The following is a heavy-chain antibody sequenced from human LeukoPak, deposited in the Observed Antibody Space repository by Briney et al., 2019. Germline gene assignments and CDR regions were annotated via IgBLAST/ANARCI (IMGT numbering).Heavy chain of an antibody. CDR1: GFTFSSYE. CDR3: ARGLSIAVASGMDV. J-gene: IGHJ6*02. CDR2: ISSSGSTI. V-gene: IGHV3-48*03. D-gene: IGHD6-19*01. Sequence: PGGSLRLSCAASGFTFSSYEMNWVRQAPGKGLEWVSYISSSGSTIYYADSVKGRFTISRDNAKNTLYLQMNSLRAEDTAVYYCARGLSIAVASGMDVWGQGTTVTVSS.